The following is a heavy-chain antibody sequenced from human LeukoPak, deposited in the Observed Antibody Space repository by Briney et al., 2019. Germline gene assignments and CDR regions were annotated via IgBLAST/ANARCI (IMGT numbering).Heavy chain of an antibody. V-gene: IGHV3-23*01. CDR3: AKDRRSGGSCSDY. J-gene: IGHJ4*02. D-gene: IGHD2-15*01. Sequence: GGSLRLSCAASGFTFSGYAMSWVRQAPGRGLEWVSTISGSGDITYYADSVKGRLTISRDNSKNTLYLQMNSQRAEDTAVYYCAKDRRSGGSCSDYWGQGTLVTVSS. CDR2: ISGSGDIT. CDR1: GFTFSGYA.